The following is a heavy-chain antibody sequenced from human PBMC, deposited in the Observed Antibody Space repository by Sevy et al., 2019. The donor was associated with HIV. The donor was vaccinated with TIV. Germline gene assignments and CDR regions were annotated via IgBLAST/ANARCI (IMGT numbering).Heavy chain of an antibody. V-gene: IGHV4-59*08. CDR3: AGENAWGRGHS. J-gene: IGHJ4*02. Sequence: SETLSLTCTVSGGSITSLYWNWIRQPPGKGLEWIANIYYNGHINYNPSLKSRVTLSLDTSKNQFSLMLSSVTAADTAMYYCAGENAWGRGHSWGQGTLVTVSS. CDR2: IYYNGHI. CDR1: GGSITSLY. D-gene: IGHD1-26*01.